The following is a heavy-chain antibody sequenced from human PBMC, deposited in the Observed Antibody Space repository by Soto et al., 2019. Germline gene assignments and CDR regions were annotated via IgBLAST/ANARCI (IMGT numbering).Heavy chain of an antibody. V-gene: IGHV3-21*01. CDR2: ISSSSSYI. J-gene: IGHJ4*02. CDR3: AKEAGELSTRSFDY. Sequence: EVQLVESGGGLVKPGGSLRLSCAASGFTFSSYSMNWVSQAPGKGLEWVSSISSSSSYIYYADSVKGRFTISRDNAKHSLDLQMNSLRAEDTAVYYCAKEAGELSTRSFDYWGQGTLVTVSS. CDR1: GFTFSSYS. D-gene: IGHD3-16*02.